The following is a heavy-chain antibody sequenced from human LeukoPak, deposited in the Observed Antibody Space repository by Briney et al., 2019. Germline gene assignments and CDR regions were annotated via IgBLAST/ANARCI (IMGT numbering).Heavy chain of an antibody. CDR3: AGDPYRARPTYGDYFDY. CDR1: GYTFTNYA. V-gene: IGHV1-3*01. Sequence: ASVKVSCKTSGYTFTNYAIHWVRQAPGQSLEWMGWINPGNDNTKYSQKFQDRVTFTRDTSATTAFMELSSLRSEDTAVYYCAGDPYRARPTYGDYFDYWGQGTLVTVPS. D-gene: IGHD4/OR15-4a*01. CDR2: INPGNDNT. J-gene: IGHJ4*02.